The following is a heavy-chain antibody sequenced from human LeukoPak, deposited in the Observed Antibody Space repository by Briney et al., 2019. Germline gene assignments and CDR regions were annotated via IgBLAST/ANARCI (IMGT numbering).Heavy chain of an antibody. CDR1: GFTFSSYA. J-gene: IGHJ4*02. CDR3: ARDPEGYYGSGSYGDY. Sequence: GRSLRLSCAASGFTFSSYAMYWVRQAPGKELEWVAAISYDGSNKYYADSVKDRFTISRDTSKNTLYLQMNSLRAEDTAVYYCARDPEGYYGSGSYGDYWGQGTLVTVSS. CDR2: ISYDGSNK. D-gene: IGHD3-10*01. V-gene: IGHV3-30*01.